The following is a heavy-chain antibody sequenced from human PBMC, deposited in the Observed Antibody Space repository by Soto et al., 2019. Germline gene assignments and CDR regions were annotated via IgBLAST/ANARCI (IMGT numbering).Heavy chain of an antibody. J-gene: IGHJ4*02. Sequence: QVKLVQSGAEVKKPGASVKVSCKASGYTFTSYGISWVRQAPGQGLAWMGWISAYNGNTHDAQQLQGRVTMTTHTSTITADMELRCLRSDDTAVYYCARDSYLSSPSCSLCSFDYWGQGALVTGSS. V-gene: IGHV1-18*01. CDR2: ISAYNGNT. CDR3: ARDSYLSSPSCSLCSFDY. CDR1: GYTFTSYG. D-gene: IGHD2-2*01.